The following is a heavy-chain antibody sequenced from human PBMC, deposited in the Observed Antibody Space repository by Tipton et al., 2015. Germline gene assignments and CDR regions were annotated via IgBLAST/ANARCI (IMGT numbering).Heavy chain of an antibody. CDR2: ITGSSSTI. J-gene: IGHJ5*02. CDR3: ARKGWWDYGETAGWFDP. V-gene: IGHV3-48*02. CDR1: GFTFSSYS. D-gene: IGHD4-17*01. Sequence: SLRLSCAASGFTFSSYSMNWVRQAPGKGLEWASYITGSSSTIYYADSVKGRFTISRDNAKNSLYLQMNSLRDEDTAVYYCARKGWWDYGETAGWFDPWGQGTLVTVSS.